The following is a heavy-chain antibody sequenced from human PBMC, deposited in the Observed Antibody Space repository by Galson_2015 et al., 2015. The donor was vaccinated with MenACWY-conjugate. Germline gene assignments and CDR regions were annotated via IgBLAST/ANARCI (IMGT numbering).Heavy chain of an antibody. Sequence: SLRLSCAASGFSFSNCAMNWVRQAPGKGLEWVSGISGSAGATYYADSVKGRFTIARDNSKNTLYLQLNSLRAEDTAVYYCAKETITGVCHFDYWGQGTLVTVSS. V-gene: IGHV3-23*01. D-gene: IGHD3-3*01. J-gene: IGHJ4*02. CDR3: AKETITGVCHFDY. CDR1: GFSFSNCA. CDR2: ISGSAGAT.